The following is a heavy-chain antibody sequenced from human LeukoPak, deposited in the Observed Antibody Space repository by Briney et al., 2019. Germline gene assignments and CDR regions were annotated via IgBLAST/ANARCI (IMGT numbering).Heavy chain of an antibody. J-gene: IGHJ4*02. V-gene: IGHV4-4*07. CDR2: IYSSGST. CDR3: ARDIVAAAGSFDY. Sequence: SETLSLTCTVSGDSINSFYWSWIRQPAGKGLEWIGHIYSSGSTNYSPSLKSRVTMSVDTSKNQFSLKLSSVTAADTAVYYCARDIVAAAGSFDYWGQGTQVTVSS. CDR1: GDSINSFY. D-gene: IGHD6-13*01.